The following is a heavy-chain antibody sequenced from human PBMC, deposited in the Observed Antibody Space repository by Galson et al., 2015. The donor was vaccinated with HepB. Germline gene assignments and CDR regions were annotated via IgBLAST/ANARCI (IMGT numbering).Heavy chain of an antibody. CDR1: GGSISSYY. CDR3: ARRGAGVRSGWAFDI. Sequence: SLTCTVSGGSISSYYWSWIRQPPGKGLEWIGYIYYSGSTNYNPSLKSRVTISVDTSKNQFSLKLSSVTAADTAVYYCARRGAGVRSGWAFDIWGQGTMVTVSS. J-gene: IGHJ3*02. V-gene: IGHV4-59*01. CDR2: IYYSGST. D-gene: IGHD2-15*01.